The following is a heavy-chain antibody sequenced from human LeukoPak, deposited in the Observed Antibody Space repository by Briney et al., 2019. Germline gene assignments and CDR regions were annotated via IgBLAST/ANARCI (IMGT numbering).Heavy chain of an antibody. V-gene: IGHV4-39*01. CDR1: GGSISSSSYY. J-gene: IGHJ3*02. Sequence: TSETLSLTCTVSGGSISSSSYYWGWIRQPPGKGLEWIGSIYYSGTAYYNPSLKSRITISVDTAENHFSLKLSSVTAADTALYYCARHTTIFGVVIESNDAFDIWGQGTMVTVSS. D-gene: IGHD3-3*01. CDR3: ARHTTIFGVVIESNDAFDI. CDR2: IYYSGTA.